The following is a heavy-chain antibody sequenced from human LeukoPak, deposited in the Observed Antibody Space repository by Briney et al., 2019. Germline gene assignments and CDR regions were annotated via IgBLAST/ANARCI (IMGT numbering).Heavy chain of an antibody. CDR3: ARGPYGDYGDY. Sequence: SETLSLTCTVSGGSISSYYWSWIRQPPGKGLEWIGYIYYSGSTNYNPSLKSRVTISVDTSKNQFSLKLSSVTAADTAVYYCARGPYGDYGDYWGQGTLVTVSS. D-gene: IGHD4-17*01. V-gene: IGHV4-59*01. J-gene: IGHJ4*02. CDR1: GGSISSYY. CDR2: IYYSGST.